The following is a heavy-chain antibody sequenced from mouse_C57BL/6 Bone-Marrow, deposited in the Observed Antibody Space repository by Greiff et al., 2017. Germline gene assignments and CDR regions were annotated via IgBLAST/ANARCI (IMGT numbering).Heavy chain of an antibody. CDR3: ARERFITTVVASFDY. D-gene: IGHD1-1*01. V-gene: IGHV1-76*01. Sequence: VQLQQSGAELVRPGASVKLSCKASGYTFTDYYINWVKQRPGQGLEWIARIYPGSGNTYYNEKFKGKATLTAEKSSSTAYMQLSSLTSEDSAVYFGARERFITTVVASFDYWGQGTTLTVSS. CDR2: IYPGSGNT. J-gene: IGHJ2*01. CDR1: GYTFTDYY.